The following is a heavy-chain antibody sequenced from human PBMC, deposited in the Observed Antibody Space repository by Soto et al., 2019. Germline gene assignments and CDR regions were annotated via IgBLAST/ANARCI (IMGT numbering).Heavy chain of an antibody. CDR2: IWYDGSNK. CDR1: GFTFSSYG. D-gene: IGHD6-19*01. CDR3: EKDRPILAVAGPVPLGY. V-gene: IGHV3-33*06. Sequence: GGSLRLSCAASGFTFSSYGMHWVRQAPGKGLEWVAVIWYDGSNKYYADSVKGRFTISRDNSKNTLYLQMNSLRAEDTAVYYCEKDRPILAVAGPVPLGYWGQGTLVTVSS. J-gene: IGHJ4*02.